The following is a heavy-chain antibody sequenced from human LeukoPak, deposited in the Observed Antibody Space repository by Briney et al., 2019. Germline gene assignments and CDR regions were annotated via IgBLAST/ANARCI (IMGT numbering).Heavy chain of an antibody. CDR1: GYTFTSSG. D-gene: IGHD6-19*01. CDR2: ISTYNGYS. Sequence: ASVKVSCKTSGYTFTSSGITWVRQAPGQGLEWMGRISTYNGYSKYAQNLQGRVTMTADTSTSTAYMELSSLRSDDTAVYYCAKNSSGGYPDYWGQGTLVTVSS. CDR3: AKNSSGGYPDY. J-gene: IGHJ4*02. V-gene: IGHV1-18*01.